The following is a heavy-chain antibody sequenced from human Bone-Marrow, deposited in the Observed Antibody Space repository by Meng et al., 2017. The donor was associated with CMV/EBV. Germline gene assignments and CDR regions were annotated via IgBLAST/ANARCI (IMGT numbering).Heavy chain of an antibody. CDR3: VRADPTKKSSGVSCLYF. J-gene: IGHJ4*02. CDR2: ISSDSRYI. CDR1: GFTFSSYT. D-gene: IGHD2-15*01. Sequence: GGSLRLSCAASGFTFSSYTMTWLRQAPGEGLEWVSSISSDSRYIYYEDSVTGRFTISRVNARNSLYLQMKFLRAEDTAVYYCVRADPTKKSSGVSCLYFCGQGTLVTVSS. V-gene: IGHV3-21*01.